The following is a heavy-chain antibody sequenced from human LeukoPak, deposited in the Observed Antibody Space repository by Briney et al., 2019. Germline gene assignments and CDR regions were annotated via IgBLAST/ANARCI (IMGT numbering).Heavy chain of an antibody. CDR1: GFTFNTYE. J-gene: IGHJ6*03. CDR3: ARDGTGTTFNFHFYYYMDV. Sequence: PGGSLRLSCAASGFTFNTYEMNWVRQAPGKGREWVSYISDSGSNIYYADSVKGRFTISRDNAKRSLYLQMNSLRAEDTAVYYCARDGTGTTFNFHFYYYMDVWGKGTTVTVSS. CDR2: ISDSGSNI. D-gene: IGHD1-1*01. V-gene: IGHV3-48*03.